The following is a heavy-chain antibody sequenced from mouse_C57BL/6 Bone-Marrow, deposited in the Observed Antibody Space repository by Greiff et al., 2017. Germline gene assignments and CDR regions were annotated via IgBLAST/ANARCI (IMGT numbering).Heavy chain of an antibody. CDR2: IYPGGGYT. V-gene: IGHV1-63*01. D-gene: IGHD2-4*01. Sequence: VQLQESGAELVRPGTSVKMSCKASGYTFTNYWIGWAKQRPGHGLEWIGDIYPGGGYTNYNEKFKGKATLTADKSSSTAYMQFSSLTSEDSAIYYCAFYDYDGPPFAYWGQGTLVTVSA. J-gene: IGHJ3*01. CDR1: GYTFTNYW. CDR3: AFYDYDGPPFAY.